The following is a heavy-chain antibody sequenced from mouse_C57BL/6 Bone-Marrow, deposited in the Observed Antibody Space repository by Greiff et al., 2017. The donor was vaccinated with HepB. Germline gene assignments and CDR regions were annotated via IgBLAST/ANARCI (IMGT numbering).Heavy chain of an antibody. Sequence: QVQLQQPGAELVKPGASVKLSCTASGYTFTSYWMHWVKQRPGQGLEWIGKIHPNSGSTNYNEKFKSKATLTVDKSSSTAYMQLSSLTAEDSAVYYCARSYDWLAYWGQGTLVTVSA. CDR1: GYTFTSYW. CDR2: IHPNSGST. CDR3: ARSYDWLAY. V-gene: IGHV1-64*01. J-gene: IGHJ3*01. D-gene: IGHD2-3*01.